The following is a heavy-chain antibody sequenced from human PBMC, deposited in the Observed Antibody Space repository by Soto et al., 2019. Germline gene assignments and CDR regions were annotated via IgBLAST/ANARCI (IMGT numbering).Heavy chain of an antibody. Sequence: ASVKVSCKASGYTFTGYYMHWVRQAPGQGLEWMGWINPNSGGTNYAQKFQGWVTMTRDTSISTAYMELSRLRSDDTAVYYCARPPRPSGLQEGTDGYFQHWGQGTLVTVSS. V-gene: IGHV1-2*04. CDR1: GYTFTGYY. J-gene: IGHJ1*01. CDR3: ARPPRPSGLQEGTDGYFQH. D-gene: IGHD6-19*01. CDR2: INPNSGGT.